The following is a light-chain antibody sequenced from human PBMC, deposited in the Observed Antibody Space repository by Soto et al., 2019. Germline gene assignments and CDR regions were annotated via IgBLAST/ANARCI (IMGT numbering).Light chain of an antibody. Sequence: QSALTQPASVSGSPGQSITISCTGTSSDIGRYKFVSWFQQHPGKAPKLMIFEGTNRPSGVSNRFSGSNSGNTASLTISGLQAEDEAIYFCSSSTNTNTLVIFGGGTKVTVL. V-gene: IGLV2-14*01. CDR1: SSDIGRYKF. CDR3: SSSTNTNTLVI. J-gene: IGLJ2*01. CDR2: EGT.